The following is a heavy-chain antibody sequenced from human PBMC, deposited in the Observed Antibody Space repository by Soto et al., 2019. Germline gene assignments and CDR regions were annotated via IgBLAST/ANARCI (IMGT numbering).Heavy chain of an antibody. D-gene: IGHD3-16*01. Sequence: PLETLPLTCTFSGCSISSSSYYWGWIRQPPGKGLEWIGSIYYSGYTYYNPSLKSRVTISVDTSKNQFSLKLSSVTAADTAVYYCARHNGPLYVGYYYDMDVWGQGTTVTVS. V-gene: IGHV4-39*01. CDR2: IYYSGYT. J-gene: IGHJ6*02. CDR1: GCSISSSSYY. CDR3: ARHNGPLYVGYYYDMDV.